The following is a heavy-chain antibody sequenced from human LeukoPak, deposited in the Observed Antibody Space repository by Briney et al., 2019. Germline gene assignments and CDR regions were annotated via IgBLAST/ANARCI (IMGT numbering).Heavy chain of an antibody. V-gene: IGHV3-23*01. CDR1: GLTVNSNY. J-gene: IGHJ6*02. CDR3: AKNSDYYYGMDV. CDR2: ISGSGGST. Sequence: GGSLRLSCVASGLTVNSNYMSWVRQAPGKGLEWVSAISGSGGSTYYADSVKGRFTISRDNSKNTLYLQMNSLRAEGTAVYYCAKNSDYYYGMDVWGQGTTVTVSS. D-gene: IGHD3-10*01.